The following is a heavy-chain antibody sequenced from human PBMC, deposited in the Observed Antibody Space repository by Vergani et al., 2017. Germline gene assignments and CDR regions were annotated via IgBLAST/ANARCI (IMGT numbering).Heavy chain of an antibody. CDR1: GFTFSSYW. V-gene: IGHV3-7*01. Sequence: EVQLLESGGGLVQPGGSLRLSCAASGFTFSSYWMSWVRQAPGKGLEWVANIKQDGSEKYYVDSVKGRFTISRDNAKNSLYLQMNSLRAEDTAVYYCARVGERGIAAAGTLDYWGQGTLVTVSS. D-gene: IGHD6-13*01. CDR3: ARVGERGIAAAGTLDY. J-gene: IGHJ4*02. CDR2: IKQDGSEK.